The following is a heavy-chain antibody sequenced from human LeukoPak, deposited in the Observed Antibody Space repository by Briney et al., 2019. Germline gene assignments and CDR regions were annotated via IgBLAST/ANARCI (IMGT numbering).Heavy chain of an antibody. CDR1: GFTVSSDY. V-gene: IGHV3-66*01. CDR3: ARVEGGWWYYYYMDV. D-gene: IGHD2-15*01. Sequence: GGSLRLSCAASGFTVSSDYMSWVRQGPGKGLECVSVISNDGDTYYADSVKGRFTISRDNSKNTLYLQMNSLRAEDTAVYYCARVEGGWWYYYYMDVWGKGTTVTISS. J-gene: IGHJ6*03. CDR2: ISNDGDT.